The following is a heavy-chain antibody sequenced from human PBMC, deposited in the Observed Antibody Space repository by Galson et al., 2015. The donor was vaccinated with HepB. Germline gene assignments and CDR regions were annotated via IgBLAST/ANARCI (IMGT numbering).Heavy chain of an antibody. CDR2: INPSGGST. Sequence: SVKVSCKASGYTFISYYIHWVRQAPGQGLEWMGIINPSGGSTRYAQEFQGRVTMTRDTSTSTVYMELSSLRSEDTAVYYCARVRRGSSGFYANNWFDPWGQGTLVTVSS. V-gene: IGHV1-46*01. CDR1: GYTFISYY. J-gene: IGHJ5*02. CDR3: ARVRRGSSGFYANNWFDP. D-gene: IGHD6-19*01.